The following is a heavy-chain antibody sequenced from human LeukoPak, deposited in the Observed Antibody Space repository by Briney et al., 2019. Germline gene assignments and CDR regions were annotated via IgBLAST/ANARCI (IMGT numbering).Heavy chain of an antibody. V-gene: IGHV3-21*01. CDR1: GFTFSSYS. D-gene: IGHD3-10*01. J-gene: IGHJ6*02. CDR3: ARDVGYYGSGDYYYYYGMDV. CDR2: ISSSSSYI. Sequence: GGSLRLSCTASGFTFSSYSMNWVRQAPGKGLEWVSSISSSSSYIYYADSVKGRFTISRDNAKNPLYLQMNSLRAEDTAVYYCARDVGYYGSGDYYYYYGMDVWGQGTTVTVSS.